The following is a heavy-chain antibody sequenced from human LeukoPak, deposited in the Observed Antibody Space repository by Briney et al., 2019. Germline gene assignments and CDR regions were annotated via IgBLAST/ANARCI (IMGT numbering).Heavy chain of an antibody. CDR3: ARGRSGSYPPGIY. Sequence: SETLSLTCTVSGGSISSSSYYWGWIRQPPGKGLEWIGSIYYSGSTYYNPSLKSRVTISVDTSKNQFSLKLSSVTAADTAMYYCARGRSGSYPPGIYWGQGTLVTVSS. V-gene: IGHV4-39*01. J-gene: IGHJ4*02. D-gene: IGHD1-26*01. CDR1: GGSISSSSYY. CDR2: IYYSGST.